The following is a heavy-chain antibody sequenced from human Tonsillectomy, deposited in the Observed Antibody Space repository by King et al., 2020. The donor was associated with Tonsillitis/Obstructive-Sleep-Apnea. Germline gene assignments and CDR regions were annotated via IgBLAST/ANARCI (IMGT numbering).Heavy chain of an antibody. CDR1: GFTLSSSS. V-gene: IGHV3-23*04. CDR3: AKDHPSNGGPAFDY. J-gene: IGHJ4*02. CDR2: INKDSGRT. Sequence: VQLVESGGGLAQPGGSLRLSCAASGFTLSSSSMSWVRQAPGKGPEWVSSINKDSGRTYYADPVKGRFTISRDDSTNTLFLQMSSLRAEDTAVYFCAKDHPSNGGPAFDYWGQGTLVTVSS. D-gene: IGHD2-8*01.